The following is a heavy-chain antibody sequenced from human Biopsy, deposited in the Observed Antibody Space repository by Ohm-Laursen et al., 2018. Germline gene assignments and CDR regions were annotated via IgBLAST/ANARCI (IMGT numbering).Heavy chain of an antibody. CDR2: VSHSGST. V-gene: IGHV4-34*01. D-gene: IGHD3-16*01. Sequence: TLSLTCAVSGGSFSGYYWSWIRQTPGKGLEWIGEVSHSGSTNYSPSVKSRVTISVDTSKNQFSLKLNSVTAADTAVYFCARDSRGGHLNTTLITGKNLDSWGQGILVTVSS. J-gene: IGHJ4*02. CDR3: ARDSRGGHLNTTLITGKNLDS. CDR1: GGSFSGYY.